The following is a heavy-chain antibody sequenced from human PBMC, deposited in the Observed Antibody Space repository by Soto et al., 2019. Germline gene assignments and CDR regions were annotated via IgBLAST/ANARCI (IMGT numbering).Heavy chain of an antibody. V-gene: IGHV3-9*01. CDR3: ARDRRIYDLKGAFDI. D-gene: IGHD3-22*01. CDR2: IFWDGNRM. CDR1: GFNLHDHA. J-gene: IGHJ3*02. Sequence: PGGSLRLSCVASGFNLHDHAMHWVRQAPGKGLEWVSGIFWDGNRMDYADSVKGRFTISRDNAKNSLYLQMNSLRAEDTAVYYCARDRRIYDLKGAFDIWGQGTMVTVSS.